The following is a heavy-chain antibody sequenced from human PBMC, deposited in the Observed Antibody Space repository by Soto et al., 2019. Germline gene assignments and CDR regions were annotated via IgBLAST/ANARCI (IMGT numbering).Heavy chain of an antibody. CDR1: GGTFSSYA. V-gene: IGHV1-69*01. D-gene: IGHD2-21*02. CDR2: IIPIFGTA. Sequence: QVQLVQSGAEGKKPGSAVKVSCTASGGTFSSYAISGVRQAPGQGLELMGGIIPIFGTANYAQKFQGRVTITADESTSTAYMELSSLRSEYTAVYYCAYCGGDQPSDYWGQGPLVTVSS. J-gene: IGHJ4*02. CDR3: AYCGGDQPSDY.